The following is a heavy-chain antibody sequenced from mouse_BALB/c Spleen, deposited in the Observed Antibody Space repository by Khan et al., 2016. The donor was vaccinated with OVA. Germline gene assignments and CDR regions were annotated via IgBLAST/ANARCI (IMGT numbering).Heavy chain of an antibody. J-gene: IGHJ4*01. D-gene: IGHD2-14*01. CDR2: INTYTGEP. V-gene: IGHV9-3-1*01. CDR1: GFTFTNYG. Sequence: LVESGPELKKPGETVQISCKASGFTFTNYGMNWVKQTPGKGLKWMGWINTYTGEPTFADDFKGRFAFSLETSASTAYLQINSLKNGDTATYFCARVGYNGTMDCWGQGTSVTVSS. CDR3: ARVGYNGTMDC.